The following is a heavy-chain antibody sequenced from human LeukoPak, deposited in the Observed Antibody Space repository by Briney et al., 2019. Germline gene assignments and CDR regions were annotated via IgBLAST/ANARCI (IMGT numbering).Heavy chain of an antibody. V-gene: IGHV1-8*03. Sequence: ASVKVSCKASGGTFSSYAISWVRQATGQGLEWMGWMNPNSGNTGYAQKFQGRVTITRNTSISTAYMELSSLRSEDTAVYYYARDLVNNPRHFDYWGQGTLVTVSS. CDR2: MNPNSGNT. CDR1: GGTFSSYA. J-gene: IGHJ4*02. CDR3: ARDLVNNPRHFDY. D-gene: IGHD1-14*01.